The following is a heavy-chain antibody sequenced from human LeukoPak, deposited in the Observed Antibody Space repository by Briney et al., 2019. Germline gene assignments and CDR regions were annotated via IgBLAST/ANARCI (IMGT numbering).Heavy chain of an antibody. CDR2: MYYSGNT. Sequence: SETLSLTCTLSGGSISSSSYYWAWIRQPPGKGLEWIGSMYYSGNTYYNPSLRSRVFISGDTSTNQLSLKLRSVTAADTAVYYCARRTVYYYDTSVPLRGWFDPWGQGTLVTVSS. V-gene: IGHV4-39*01. CDR1: GGSISSSSYY. D-gene: IGHD3-22*01. CDR3: ARRTVYYYDTSVPLRGWFDP. J-gene: IGHJ5*02.